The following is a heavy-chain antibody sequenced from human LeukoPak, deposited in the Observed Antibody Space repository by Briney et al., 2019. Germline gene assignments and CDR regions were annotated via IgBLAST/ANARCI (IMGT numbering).Heavy chain of an antibody. D-gene: IGHD6-19*01. Sequence: GGSLRLSCAASGFTFSSCWMSWVRQAPGKGLEWVADIKQDGSEKYYVDSVKGRFTISRDNTKNSLYLQMNSLRAEDTAVYYCARDLLRRVAVAGTHGWFDPWGQGTLVTVSS. CDR3: ARDLLRRVAVAGTHGWFDP. V-gene: IGHV3-7*01. CDR2: IKQDGSEK. CDR1: GFTFSSCW. J-gene: IGHJ5*02.